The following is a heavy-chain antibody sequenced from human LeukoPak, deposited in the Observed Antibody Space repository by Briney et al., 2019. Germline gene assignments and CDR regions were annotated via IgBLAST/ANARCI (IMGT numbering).Heavy chain of an antibody. CDR1: GGSISSSSYY. Sequence: SETLSLTCTVSGGSISSSSYYWGWIRQPPGKGLEWIGSIYYSGSTYYDPSLKSRVTISVDTSKNQFSLKLSSVTAADTAVYYCARVLVEMATNIMDVWGKGTTVTVSS. CDR3: ARVLVEMATNIMDV. V-gene: IGHV4-39*07. D-gene: IGHD5-24*01. CDR2: IYYSGST. J-gene: IGHJ6*03.